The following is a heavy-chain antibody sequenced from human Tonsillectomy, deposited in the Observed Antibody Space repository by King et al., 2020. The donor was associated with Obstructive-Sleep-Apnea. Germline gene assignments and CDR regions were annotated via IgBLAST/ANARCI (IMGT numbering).Heavy chain of an antibody. J-gene: IGHJ1*01. V-gene: IGHV3-66*01. CDR1: GFTVTTNY. D-gene: IGHD2-15*01. CDR2: IYRDGTT. CDR3: ARDKARAPSDIAQYFEN. Sequence: VQLVQSGGALVQPGGSLRLSCAASGFTVTTNYMSWVRQAPGKGLEWVSIIYRDGTTKYADSVKGRFTISRDKSKNTLFVQMNRLRAEDTAVYYCARDKARAPSDIAQYFENWGQGTLVTV.